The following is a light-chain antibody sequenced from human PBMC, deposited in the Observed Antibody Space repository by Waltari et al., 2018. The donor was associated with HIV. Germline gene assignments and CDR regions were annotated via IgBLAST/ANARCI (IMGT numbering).Light chain of an antibody. V-gene: IGKV1-39*01. CDR3: QQTLRSPQN. J-gene: IGKJ5*01. CDR1: QSIDNY. CDR2: GAT. Sequence: DIQMTQSPSSLSASVGDTVTITCRARQSIDNYLNWYQQTPGKAPRLLIFGATRLQSGVPSRFRGSGSGSDFTLTVISLQPEDFATYYCQQTLRSPQNFGQGTRLDIK.